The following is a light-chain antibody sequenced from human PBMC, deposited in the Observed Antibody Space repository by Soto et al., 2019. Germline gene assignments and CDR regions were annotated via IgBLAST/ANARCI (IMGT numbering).Light chain of an antibody. Sequence: EIVLTQSPGTLSLSPGERATLSCRASQSVSSSFLAWYQQKPGQAPRLLIYGASSRATGIPDRFSGSGSGTDCTLTISRLEPEDFAVYYCQQYGSAPLTFGQGTKLGIK. CDR1: QSVSSSF. CDR2: GAS. V-gene: IGKV3-20*01. J-gene: IGKJ2*01. CDR3: QQYGSAPLT.